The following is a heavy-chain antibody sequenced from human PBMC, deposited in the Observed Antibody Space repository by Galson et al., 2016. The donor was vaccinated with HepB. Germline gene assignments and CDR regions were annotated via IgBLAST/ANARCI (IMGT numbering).Heavy chain of an antibody. CDR1: GFLFSDYG. D-gene: IGHD2-21*02. CDR2: VAHEGTVR. V-gene: IGHV3-33*03. CDR3: AKGRYCGGDCYSSDY. J-gene: IGHJ4*02. Sequence: SLRLSCAASGFLFSDYGMHWVRQAPGKGLEWVAVVAHEGTVRYYRDSVRGRFTISRDNSKNMVYLQMNSLRAEDTAVYYCAKGRYCGGDCYSSDYWGQGTLVTVSS.